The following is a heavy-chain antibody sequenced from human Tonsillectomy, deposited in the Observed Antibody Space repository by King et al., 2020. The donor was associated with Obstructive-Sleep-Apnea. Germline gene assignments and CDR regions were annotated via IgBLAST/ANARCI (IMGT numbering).Heavy chain of an antibody. CDR2: IYYTGTT. CDR3: AKDPSSGGWDLGYRWFDP. Sequence: QLQESGPGLVKPSETLSLTCTVSSGSIRSYYWSWIRQPPGKGLEWIGFIYYTGTTYYNPSLKSRVTISVDTSKNQFSLKLSSVTAADTAVYYCAKDPSSGGWDLGYRWFDPWGQGTLVTVSS. D-gene: IGHD6-19*01. CDR1: SGSIRSYY. J-gene: IGHJ5*02. V-gene: IGHV4-59*01.